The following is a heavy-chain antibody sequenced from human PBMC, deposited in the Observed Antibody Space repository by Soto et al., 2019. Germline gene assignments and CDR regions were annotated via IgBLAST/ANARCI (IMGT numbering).Heavy chain of an antibody. CDR1: GGSISSGDYY. Sequence: SETLSLTCTVSGGSISSGDYYWSWIRQPPGKGLEWIGYIYYSGSTYYNPSLKSRVTISVDTSKNQFSLKPSSVTAADTAVYYCARDRITMVRGVNQYGMDVWGQGTTVTVSS. D-gene: IGHD3-10*01. CDR2: IYYSGST. J-gene: IGHJ6*02. CDR3: ARDRITMVRGVNQYGMDV. V-gene: IGHV4-30-4*01.